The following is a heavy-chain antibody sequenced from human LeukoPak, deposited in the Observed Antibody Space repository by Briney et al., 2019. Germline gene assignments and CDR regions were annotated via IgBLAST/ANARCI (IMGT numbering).Heavy chain of an antibody. J-gene: IGHJ3*02. Sequence: PSETLSLTCTVSGGSISSSSYYWGWIRQPPGKGLEWIGSIYYSGSTYYNPSLKSRVTISVDTSKNQFSLKLSSVTAADTAVYYCARWRLTEHDAFDIWGQGTMVTVSS. CDR1: GGSISSSSYY. D-gene: IGHD6-25*01. V-gene: IGHV4-39*07. CDR3: ARWRLTEHDAFDI. CDR2: IYYSGST.